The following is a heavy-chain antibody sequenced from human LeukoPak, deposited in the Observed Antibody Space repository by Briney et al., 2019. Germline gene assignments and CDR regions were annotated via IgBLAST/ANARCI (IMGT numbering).Heavy chain of an antibody. D-gene: IGHD3-16*01. V-gene: IGHV1-18*01. CDR1: GYTFTSYG. CDR2: ISAYNGNT. Sequence: ASVKVSCKASGYTFTSYGISWVRQAPGQGLEWMGWISAYNGNTNYAQKLQGRVTMATDTSTSTAYMELRSLRSDGTAVYYCARDRLDMITFGGVDYWGQGTLVTVSS. J-gene: IGHJ4*02. CDR3: ARDRLDMITFGGVDY.